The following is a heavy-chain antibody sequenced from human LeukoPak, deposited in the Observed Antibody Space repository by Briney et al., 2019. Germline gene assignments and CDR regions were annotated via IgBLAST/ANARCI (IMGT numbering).Heavy chain of an antibody. J-gene: IGHJ4*02. V-gene: IGHV3-23*01. CDR1: GFTFSSYA. Sequence: GGSLRLSCAASGFTFSSYAMSWVRQAPGKGLERVSAISGSGGSTYYVDSVKGRFTISRDNSKNTLYLQMNSLRAEDTAVYYCASYSSGWYGPFGYWGQGTLVTVSS. CDR2: ISGSGGST. CDR3: ASYSSGWYGPFGY. D-gene: IGHD6-19*01.